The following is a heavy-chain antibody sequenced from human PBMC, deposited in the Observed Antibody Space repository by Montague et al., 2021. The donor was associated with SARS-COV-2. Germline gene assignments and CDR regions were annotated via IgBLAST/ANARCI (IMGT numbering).Heavy chain of an antibody. Sequence: SETRSLTCTVSGGSIGSHYWSWIRQPPGKGLEWIGYVYYSGSTNYNPSLKSRVTISVDTSKSRFSLKLKSVNSADTAVYYCARDSPNSSGYHVYFDLWGRGTLVTVSS. CDR2: VYYSGST. D-gene: IGHD3-22*01. V-gene: IGHV4-59*11. J-gene: IGHJ2*01. CDR3: ARDSPNSSGYHVYFDL. CDR1: GGSIGSHY.